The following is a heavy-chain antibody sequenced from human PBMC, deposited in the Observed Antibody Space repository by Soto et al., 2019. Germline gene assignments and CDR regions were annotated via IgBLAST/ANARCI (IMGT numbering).Heavy chain of an antibody. J-gene: IGHJ4*02. CDR1: GFTFSSYS. V-gene: IGHV3-48*01. D-gene: IGHD6-19*01. Sequence: EVQLVESGGGLVQPGGSLRLSCAASGFTFSSYSMNWVRQAPGKGLEWVSYISSSSSTIYYADSVKGRFTISRDNAKNSVYLQMNSLRAEDTAVYYCARDNSGSGWLEDYWGQGTLVTVSS. CDR2: ISSSSSTI. CDR3: ARDNSGSGWLEDY.